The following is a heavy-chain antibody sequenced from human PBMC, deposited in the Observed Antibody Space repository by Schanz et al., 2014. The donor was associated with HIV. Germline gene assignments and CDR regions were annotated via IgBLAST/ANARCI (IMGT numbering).Heavy chain of an antibody. J-gene: IGHJ6*02. CDR3: ARAAFSSEYYYGMDV. D-gene: IGHD3-3*02. CDR2: IIPIFGTA. CDR1: GGTFSIYA. Sequence: QVQLVQSGAEVKKPGASVKVSCKASGGTFSIYAISWVRQAPGQGLEWMGGIIPIFGTANYAQKFQGRVTIIADESTRAAYMELSRLRSADTAVYFCARAAFSSEYYYGMDVWGQGTTVTVSS. V-gene: IGHV1-69*13.